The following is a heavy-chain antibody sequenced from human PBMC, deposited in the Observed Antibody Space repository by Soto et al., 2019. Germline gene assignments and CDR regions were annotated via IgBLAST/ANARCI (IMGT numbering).Heavy chain of an antibody. CDR3: ARGGNWFDP. V-gene: IGHV4-59*01. J-gene: IGHJ5*02. Sequence: SETLSLTCTFSGCSISSYYWSWIRQPPGKGLEWIGYIYYSGSTNYNPSLKSRVTISVDTSKNQFSLKLSSVTAADTAVYYCARGGNWFDPWGQGTLVTVSS. CDR2: IYYSGST. CDR1: GCSISSYY.